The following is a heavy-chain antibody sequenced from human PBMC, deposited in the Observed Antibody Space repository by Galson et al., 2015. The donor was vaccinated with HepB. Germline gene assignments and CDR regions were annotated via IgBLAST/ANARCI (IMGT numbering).Heavy chain of an antibody. Sequence: SLRLSCAASGFSFSSYAMTWVRQAPGKGLEWVSTISGSGHRTYYADSVKGRFTISRDNSKNTLYLQMNSLRAEDRAVYYCAKGGFIDSWYELDYWGQGTLVTVSS. V-gene: IGHV3-23*01. J-gene: IGHJ4*02. CDR1: GFSFSSYA. CDR3: AKGGFIDSWYELDY. CDR2: ISGSGHRT. D-gene: IGHD6-13*01.